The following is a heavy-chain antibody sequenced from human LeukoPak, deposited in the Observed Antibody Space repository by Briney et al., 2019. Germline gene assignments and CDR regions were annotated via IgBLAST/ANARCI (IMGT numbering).Heavy chain of an antibody. CDR1: GGSISSSSYY. CDR3: ARDSYYGDPIGMDG. J-gene: IGHJ6*02. Sequence: SETLSLTCTVSGGSISSSSYYWGWIRQPPGTGLEWIGSIYYSGSTNYNPSLKSRVTISVDTSKNQFSLKLSSVTAADTAVYYCARDSYYGDPIGMDGWGQGTTVTVSS. V-gene: IGHV4-39*07. CDR2: IYYSGST. D-gene: IGHD4-17*01.